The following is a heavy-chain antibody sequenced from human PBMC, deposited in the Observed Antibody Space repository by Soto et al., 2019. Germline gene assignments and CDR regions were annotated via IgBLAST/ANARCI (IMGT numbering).Heavy chain of an antibody. J-gene: IGHJ4*02. Sequence: QITLKESGPTLVRPPQTLTLTCTFSGFSLTSGVGVGWIRQPPGKALEWLALIYWDDDKRYSPSLKNRLTITKDTSNTQVVLTMTNVGPVDTATYFCAHIDPEIVTVGGHGGFDYWGQGTLVTVSS. V-gene: IGHV2-5*02. CDR1: GFSLTSGVG. CDR3: AHIDPEIVTVGGHGGFDY. D-gene: IGHD5-12*01. CDR2: IYWDDDK.